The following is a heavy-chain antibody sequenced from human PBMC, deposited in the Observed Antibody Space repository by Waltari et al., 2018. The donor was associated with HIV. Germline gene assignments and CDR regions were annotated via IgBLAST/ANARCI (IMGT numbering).Heavy chain of an antibody. CDR1: GGSISSGGYS. CDR2: IYHSGST. V-gene: IGHV4-30-2*01. D-gene: IGHD2-2*01. CDR3: ARRYCSSTSCNYFDY. Sequence: QLQLQESGSGLVKPSQTLSLTCAVSGGSISSGGYSWSWIRQPPGKGLEWIGYIYHSGSTYYNPSLKSRVTISVDRSKNQFSLKLSSVTAADTAVYYCARRYCSSTSCNYFDYWGQGTLVTVSS. J-gene: IGHJ4*02.